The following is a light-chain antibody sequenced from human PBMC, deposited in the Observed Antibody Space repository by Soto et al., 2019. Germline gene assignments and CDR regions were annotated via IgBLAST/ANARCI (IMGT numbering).Light chain of an antibody. J-gene: IGLJ2*01. CDR3: SSYTSSNTLVL. V-gene: IGLV2-14*03. Sequence: QSALTQPASVSGSPGQSITISCTGTSSDVAVYNYVSWYQQHPGKAPKLLIFGVTSRPSGISNRFSGSKSGNTASLTISGLQAEDEAHYYCSSYTSSNTLVLFGGGTKVTVL. CDR1: SSDVAVYNY. CDR2: GVT.